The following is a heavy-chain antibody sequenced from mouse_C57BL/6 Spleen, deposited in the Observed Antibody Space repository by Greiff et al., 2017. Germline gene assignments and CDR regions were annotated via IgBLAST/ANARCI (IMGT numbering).Heavy chain of an antibody. D-gene: IGHD1-2*01. Sequence: QVQLKQPGAGLVRPGTSVKLSCKASGYTFTSYWMHWVKQRPGQGLDWIGVIDPSDSYTNYNQKFKGKATLTVDTSTSTAYMQLSSLTSEDSADYYCARDGDSAWFAYWGQGTLVTVSA. CDR2: IDPSDSYT. CDR1: GYTFTSYW. V-gene: IGHV1-59*01. CDR3: ARDGDSAWFAY. J-gene: IGHJ3*01.